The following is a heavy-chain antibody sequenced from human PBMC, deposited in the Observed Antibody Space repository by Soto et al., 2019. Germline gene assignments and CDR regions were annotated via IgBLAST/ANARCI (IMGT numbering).Heavy chain of an antibody. CDR1: GGSFSGYY. D-gene: IGHD3-10*01. CDR2: INHSGST. CDR3: ARGRVLWCGELTYYYYMDV. J-gene: IGHJ6*03. Sequence: SETLSLTCAFYGGSFSGYYWSWIRQPPGKGLEWIGEINHSGSTNYNPSLKSRVTISVDTSKNQFSLKLSSVTAADTAVYYCARGRVLWCGELTYYYYMDVWGKGTTVTVSS. V-gene: IGHV4-34*01.